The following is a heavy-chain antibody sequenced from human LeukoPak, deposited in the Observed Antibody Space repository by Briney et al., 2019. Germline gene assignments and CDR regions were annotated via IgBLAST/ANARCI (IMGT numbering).Heavy chain of an antibody. Sequence: SETLSLTCAVYGGSFSDNYWSWIRQSPGKGLEWIGDINHSGSTNYNPSLKSRVTISVDTSKNQFSLKLSSVTAADTAVYYCASTHGYCSGGSCYRNAFDIWGQGTMVTVSS. V-gene: IGHV4-34*01. J-gene: IGHJ3*02. D-gene: IGHD2-15*01. CDR3: ASTHGYCSGGSCYRNAFDI. CDR1: GGSFSDNY. CDR2: INHSGST.